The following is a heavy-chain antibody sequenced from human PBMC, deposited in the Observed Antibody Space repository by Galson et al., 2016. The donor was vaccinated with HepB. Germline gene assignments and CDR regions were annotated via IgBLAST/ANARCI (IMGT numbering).Heavy chain of an antibody. D-gene: IGHD3-22*01. Sequence: SLRLSCAASGFTFSHFAIHWVRQGPGKGLEWVAVISYDGSNKYSADSVKGRFTISRDNSNNTLYLQMNSLRPEDTALYYCATAYYYDKSGYPDAFDVWGQGTMVTVSS. CDR1: GFTFSHFA. V-gene: IGHV3-30-3*01. CDR3: ATAYYYDKSGYPDAFDV. CDR2: ISYDGSNK. J-gene: IGHJ3*01.